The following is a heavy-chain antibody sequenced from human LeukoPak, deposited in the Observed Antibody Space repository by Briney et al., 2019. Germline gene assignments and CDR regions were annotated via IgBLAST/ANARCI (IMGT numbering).Heavy chain of an antibody. CDR1: GGSFSGYY. D-gene: IGHD1-26*01. V-gene: IGHV4-34*01. J-gene: IGHJ4*02. Sequence: PSETLSLTCAVYGGSFSGYYWSWIRQPPGKGLEWIGEINHSGSTNYNPSLKSRVTISVDTSKNQFSLKLISVTAADTAVYYCARRVGGYIDYWGQGTLVTVSS. CDR2: INHSGST. CDR3: ARRVGGYIDY.